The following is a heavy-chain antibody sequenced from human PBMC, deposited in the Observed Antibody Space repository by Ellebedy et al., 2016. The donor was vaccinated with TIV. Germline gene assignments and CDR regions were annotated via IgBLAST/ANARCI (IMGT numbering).Heavy chain of an antibody. CDR3: ARKCHSPREYFDF. J-gene: IGHJ4*02. Sequence: MPSETLSLTCTVSGDSISSSGYDWAWIRQPPGKGLEWIGGINDDGRTFYNPSLKSRVTISEDRSKNQFSLRVSSVTAADTAVYFCARKCHSPREYFDFWGQGTLVTVSP. V-gene: IGHV4-39*01. CDR2: INDDGRT. CDR1: GDSISSSGYD. D-gene: IGHD5/OR15-5a*01.